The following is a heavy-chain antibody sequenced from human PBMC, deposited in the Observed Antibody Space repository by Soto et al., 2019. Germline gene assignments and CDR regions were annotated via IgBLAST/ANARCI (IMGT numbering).Heavy chain of an antibody. CDR3: ARGSHLERDALDI. CDR1: GVSINSGGYY. V-gene: IGHV4-31*03. D-gene: IGHD1-1*01. J-gene: IGHJ3*02. Sequence: LSLTCSVSGVSINSGGYYWSWIRHHPGKGLEWIGYIYYTGHTFYNASLKSRVAMSLDTSKNQFSLKLSSVTAADTAVYYCARGSHLERDALDIWGQGTMVTVSS. CDR2: IYYTGHT.